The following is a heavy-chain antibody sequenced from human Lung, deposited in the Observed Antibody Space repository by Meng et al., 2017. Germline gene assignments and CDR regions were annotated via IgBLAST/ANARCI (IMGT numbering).Heavy chain of an antibody. CDR2: IYHSGST. CDR1: GGSISSSNW. Sequence: QVQLQESGPGLVKPSGTLSLTCAVSGGSISSSNWWSWVRQPPGKGLEWIGEIYHSGSTNYNPSLKSRVTISVDKSKNQFSLTLSSVTAADTAVYYCARGLYVWGSYRYVGVDYWGQGTLVTVSS. CDR3: ARGLYVWGSYRYVGVDY. D-gene: IGHD3-16*02. J-gene: IGHJ4*02. V-gene: IGHV4-4*02.